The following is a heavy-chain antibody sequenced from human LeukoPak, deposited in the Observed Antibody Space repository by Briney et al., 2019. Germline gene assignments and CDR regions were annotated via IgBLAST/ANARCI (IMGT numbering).Heavy chain of an antibody. V-gene: IGHV4-61*08. CDR2: IYYSGST. D-gene: IGHD5-24*01. CDR1: GASISSGGYY. CDR3: ARVASNLVERDGYPFDY. J-gene: IGHJ4*02. Sequence: PSETLSLTCTVSGASISSGGYYWSWIRQPPGKGLEWIGYIYYSGSTNYNPSLKSRVTISVDTSKNQFSLKLSSVTAADTAVYYWARVASNLVERDGYPFDYGGQGTLVTVPS.